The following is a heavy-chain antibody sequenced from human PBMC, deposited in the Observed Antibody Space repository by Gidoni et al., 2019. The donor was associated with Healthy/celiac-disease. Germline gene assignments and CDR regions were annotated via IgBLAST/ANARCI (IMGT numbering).Heavy chain of an antibody. CDR2: ISSSSSYT. J-gene: IGHJ6*02. V-gene: IGHV3-11*05. CDR3: ARDTHDYGDHYYYYYGMDV. CDR1: GFTFSDYY. Sequence: QVQLVESGGGLVKPGGSLRLSCAAPGFTFSDYYMSWIRQAPGKGLEWVSYISSSSSYTNYADSVKGRFTISRDNAKNSLYLQMNSLRAEDTAVYYCARDTHDYGDHYYYYYGMDVWGQGTTVTVSS. D-gene: IGHD4-17*01.